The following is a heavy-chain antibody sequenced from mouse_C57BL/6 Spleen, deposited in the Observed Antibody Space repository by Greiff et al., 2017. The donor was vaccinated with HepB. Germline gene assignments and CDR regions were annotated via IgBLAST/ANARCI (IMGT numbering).Heavy chain of an antibody. V-gene: IGHV1-69*01. CDR3: ARGPGRGWYFDV. CDR2: IDPSDSYT. CDR1: GYTFTSYW. Sequence: QVQLQQSGAELVMPGASVKLSCKASGYTFTSYWMHWVKQRPGQGLEWIGEIDPSDSYTNYNQKFKGKSTLTVDKSSSTAYVQLSSLTSEDSAVYYCARGPGRGWYFDVWGTGTTVTVSS. D-gene: IGHD3-3*01. J-gene: IGHJ1*03.